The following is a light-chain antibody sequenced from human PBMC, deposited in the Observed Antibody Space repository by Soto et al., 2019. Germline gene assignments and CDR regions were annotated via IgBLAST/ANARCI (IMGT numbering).Light chain of an antibody. V-gene: IGKV3-20*01. Sequence: EIVLTQSPDTLSLSPGETATLSCRASQSVYNRYLAWYQHKPGQAPRLLIYGESFSDPSTPDRFSGSVSGSDFTLTISRLEPEYFGVYYCQQYSGSLPYTFGQGTKLEIK. CDR3: QQYSGSLPYT. CDR2: GES. CDR1: QSVYNRY. J-gene: IGKJ2*01.